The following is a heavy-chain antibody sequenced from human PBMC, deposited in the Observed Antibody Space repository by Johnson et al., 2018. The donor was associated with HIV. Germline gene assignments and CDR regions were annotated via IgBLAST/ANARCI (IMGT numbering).Heavy chain of an antibody. J-gene: IGHJ3*02. Sequence: VQLVESGGGVVQPGGSLRLSCAASGFTFSSYWMHWVRQAPGKGLVWVSRINSDGSSTSYADSVKGRFTISRDNAKNTLYLQMNSLRAEDTAVYYCARVVGDTTGGRAFDIWGQGTMVTVSS. V-gene: IGHV3-74*02. CDR2: INSDGSST. CDR3: ARVVGDTTGGRAFDI. D-gene: IGHD1-26*01. CDR1: GFTFSSYW.